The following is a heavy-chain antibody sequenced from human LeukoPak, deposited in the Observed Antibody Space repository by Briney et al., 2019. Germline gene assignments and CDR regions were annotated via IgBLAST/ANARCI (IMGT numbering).Heavy chain of an antibody. CDR2: ISSSSSYI. CDR1: GFTFSSYS. CDR3: ARDPGRDGYNSAFDI. D-gene: IGHD5-24*01. J-gene: IGHJ3*02. Sequence: GGSLRLSCAASGFTFSSYSMNWVRQAPGKGLEWVSSISSSSSYIYYADSVKGRFTISRDNAKNSLYLQMNSLRAEDTAVYYCARDPGRDGYNSAFDIWGQGTMVTVPS. V-gene: IGHV3-21*01.